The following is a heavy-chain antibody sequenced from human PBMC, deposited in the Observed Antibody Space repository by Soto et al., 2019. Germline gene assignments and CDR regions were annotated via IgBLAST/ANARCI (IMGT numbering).Heavy chain of an antibody. CDR1: GGSISSSNW. CDR3: ARRYGSSSYLRSLHLRYYYGMDV. Sequence: PSETLSLTCAVSGGSISSSNWWSWVRQPPGKGLEWIGEIYHSGSTNYNPSLKSRVTISVDKSKNQFSLKLSSVTAADTAVYYCARRYGSSSYLRSLHLRYYYGMDVWGQGTTVTVS. D-gene: IGHD6-6*01. V-gene: IGHV4-4*02. CDR2: IYHSGST. J-gene: IGHJ6*02.